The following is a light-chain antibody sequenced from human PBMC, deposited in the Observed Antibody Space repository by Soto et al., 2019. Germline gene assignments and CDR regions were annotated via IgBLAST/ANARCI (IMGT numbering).Light chain of an antibody. J-gene: IGKJ4*01. CDR2: GAS. V-gene: IGKV3-20*01. CDR1: QSVSRNY. CDR3: QQYGSSPPLT. Sequence: EIVLTQSPGTLSLSPGERATLSCRASQSVSRNYLAWYQQKPGQAPRLLIYGASSRATGIPDRFSGGGSGTDFTLTISRLEPEDFVVYYCQQYGSSPPLTFGGGTKVDIK.